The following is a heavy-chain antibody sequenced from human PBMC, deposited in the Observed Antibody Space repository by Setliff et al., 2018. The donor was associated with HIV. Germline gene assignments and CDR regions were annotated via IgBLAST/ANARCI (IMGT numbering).Heavy chain of an antibody. Sequence: PSETLSLTCTVSGGSISSGDYYWSWIRQPPGKGLEWIGYIYYSGSTYYNPSLKSRVTISADTSKNQSSLKLSSVTAADTAVYYCARVRQVSDYGDYDYYFDYWGQGALVTVSS. D-gene: IGHD4-17*01. J-gene: IGHJ4*02. CDR1: GGSISSGDYY. CDR3: ARVRQVSDYGDYDYYFDY. CDR2: IYYSGST. V-gene: IGHV4-30-4*08.